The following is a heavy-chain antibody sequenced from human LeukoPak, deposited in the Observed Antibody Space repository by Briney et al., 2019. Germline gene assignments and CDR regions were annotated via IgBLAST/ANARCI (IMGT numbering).Heavy chain of an antibody. J-gene: IGHJ4*02. CDR1: GGSISSGGYY. Sequence: SETLSLTCTVSGGSISSGGYYWSWIRQPPGKGLEWIGYIYHSGSTYYNPSLKSRVTISVDRSKNQISLELSSVTAADTAVYYCARASSTSCYGCFYFDYWGQGTLVTVSS. D-gene: IGHD2-2*01. CDR3: ARASSTSCYGCFYFDY. V-gene: IGHV4-30-2*01. CDR2: IYHSGST.